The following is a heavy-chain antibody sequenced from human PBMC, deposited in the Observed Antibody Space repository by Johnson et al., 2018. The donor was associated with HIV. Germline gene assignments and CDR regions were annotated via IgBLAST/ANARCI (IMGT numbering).Heavy chain of an antibody. CDR1: GITFSSYA. D-gene: IGHD5-18*01. CDR3: ARVFDTAMPFARQDAFDI. CDR2: ISYDGSNK. Sequence: QLVESGGGVVQPGRSLRLSCAASGITFSSYAMHWVRQAPGKGLEWVAVISYDGSNKYYADSVKGRFTISRDNSKNTLYLQMNSLRAEDTAVYYCARVFDTAMPFARQDAFDIWGQGTMVTVSS. J-gene: IGHJ3*02. V-gene: IGHV3-30*04.